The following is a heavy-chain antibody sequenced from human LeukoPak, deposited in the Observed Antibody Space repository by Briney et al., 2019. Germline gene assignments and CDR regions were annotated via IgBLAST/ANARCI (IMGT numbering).Heavy chain of an antibody. Sequence: PGGSLRLSCVVSGFTFSYYSMNWVRQAPGKGLEWVSYINSISGEIWYADSVKGRFTISRDDAKNSLYLQMNSLRDEDTAVYYCARDHGYAFDYWGQGTLVTVSS. CDR1: GFTFSYYS. CDR3: ARDHGYAFDY. CDR2: INSISGEI. D-gene: IGHD5-12*01. J-gene: IGHJ4*02. V-gene: IGHV3-48*02.